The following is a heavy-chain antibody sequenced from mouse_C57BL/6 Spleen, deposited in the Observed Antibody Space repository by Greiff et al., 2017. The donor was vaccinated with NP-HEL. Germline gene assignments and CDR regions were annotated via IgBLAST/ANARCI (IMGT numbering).Heavy chain of an antibody. CDR2: IDPSDSYT. CDR3: ARPYPYYYAMDD. Sequence: QVQLQQPGAELVRPGTSVKLSCKASGYTFTSYWMHWVKQRPGQGLEWIGVIDPSDSYTNYNQKFKGKATLTVDTSSSTAYMQLSSLTSEDSAVYYCARPYPYYYAMDDWGQGTSVTVSS. CDR1: GYTFTSYW. D-gene: IGHD2-10*01. J-gene: IGHJ4*01. V-gene: IGHV1-59*01.